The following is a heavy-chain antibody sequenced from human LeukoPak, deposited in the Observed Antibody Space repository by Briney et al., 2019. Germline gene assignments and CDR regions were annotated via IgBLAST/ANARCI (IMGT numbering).Heavy chain of an antibody. V-gene: IGHV3-64*01. Sequence: GGSLRLSCAASGFTFSSYAMHWVRQAPGKGLEYVSAISSNGGSTYYANSVKGRFTLSRDKSKNTLYLQMGSLGAEDMAVYYCARDLGGGYKPRGPIDYWGQGTLVTVSS. J-gene: IGHJ4*02. CDR2: ISSNGGST. CDR1: GFTFSSYA. CDR3: ARDLGGGYKPRGPIDY. D-gene: IGHD5-24*01.